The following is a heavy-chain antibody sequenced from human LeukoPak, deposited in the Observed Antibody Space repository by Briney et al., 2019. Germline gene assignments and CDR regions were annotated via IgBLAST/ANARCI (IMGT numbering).Heavy chain of an antibody. Sequence: PSQTLSLTCSVSGGSISSGPYFWSWIRQSPGQGLEWIGYIWPSGSTNYNPSLSGRVAISLDKSRNHFTLMVTSVTAADTAVHYCASQSGGSNWSQGTLVAGSP. CDR1: GGSISSGPYF. V-gene: IGHV4-30-2*06. J-gene: IGHJ4*02. CDR3: ASQSGGSN. CDR2: IWPSGST. D-gene: IGHD1-26*01.